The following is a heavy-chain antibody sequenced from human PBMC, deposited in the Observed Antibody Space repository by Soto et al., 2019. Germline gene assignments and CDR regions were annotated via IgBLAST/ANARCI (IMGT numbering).Heavy chain of an antibody. V-gene: IGHV3-21*01. J-gene: IGHJ5*01. D-gene: IGHD2-8*02. CDR2: ISSSSAYK. Sequence: VQLVESGGGLVKPGGSLRLSCEGSGFMFSSYNMNWVRQAPGRGLEWVSFISSSSAYKYYEDAVKGRFTISRDNDKNSVYLQMNSLRAEDAGLYYCARSAGYCTDTSCEKGWFDSWGQGMWVTVSS. CDR3: ARSAGYCTDTSCEKGWFDS. CDR1: GFMFSSYN.